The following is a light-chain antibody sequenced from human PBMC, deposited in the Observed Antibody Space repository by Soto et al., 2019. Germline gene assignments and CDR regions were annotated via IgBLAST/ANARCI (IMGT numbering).Light chain of an antibody. CDR3: CSYAGRSNVV. CDR1: SGDVGTYNL. J-gene: IGLJ2*01. CDR2: EVN. V-gene: IGLV2-23*02. Sequence: QSALTRPASVSGSPGQSITISCSGTSGDVGTYNLVSWYQQHSGRAPKLIIFEVNKRPSGVSNRLSGSKSGNTASLAISGLQADDEADYHCCSYAGRSNVVCGGGTNLTVL.